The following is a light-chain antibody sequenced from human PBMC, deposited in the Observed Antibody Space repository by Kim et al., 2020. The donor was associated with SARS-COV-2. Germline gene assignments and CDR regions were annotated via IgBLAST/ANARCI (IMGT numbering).Light chain of an antibody. V-gene: IGKV1-39*01. CDR2: AAS. CDR1: QRISTY. J-gene: IGKJ1*01. CDR3: QQSYNAPWT. Sequence: DIQMAQSPSSLSASLGDSVTITCRASQRISTYLNWYQQKPGKSPNLLIYAASNLQRGVPSRFSGSGSGTDFTLTISSLQPEDSATYYCQQSYNAPWTFGQGTKVDIK.